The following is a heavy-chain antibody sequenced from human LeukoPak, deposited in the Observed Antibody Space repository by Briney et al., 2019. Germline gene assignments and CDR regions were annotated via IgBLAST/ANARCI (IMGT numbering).Heavy chain of an antibody. CDR2: IYYTGST. CDR3: ARADVVRGSLHYFDY. Sequence: PSETLSLTCTVSGGSISSSSYYWGWIRQPPGKGLEWIGSIYYTGSTYYNPSLKSRVSISVDTSKNQFSLKVTSVTAADTAVYYCARADVVRGSLHYFDYWGQGTRVTVSS. V-gene: IGHV4-39*01. D-gene: IGHD2-15*01. J-gene: IGHJ4*02. CDR1: GGSISSSSYY.